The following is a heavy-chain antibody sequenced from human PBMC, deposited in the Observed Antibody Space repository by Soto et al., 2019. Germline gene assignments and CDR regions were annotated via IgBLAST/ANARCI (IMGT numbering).Heavy chain of an antibody. CDR3: ARYQWNPGAFDP. CDR1: GGYLSDYY. V-gene: IGHV4-34*01. CDR2: INHRGTT. Sequence: PSETLSLTCAVDGGYLSDYYLNWLRQPPGKGLEWIGEINHRGTTSYNPSLKSRVDISVDTAMTQFSLKLRSVTAADTAIYYCARYQWNPGAFDPWGPGTQVTVSS. D-gene: IGHD1-20*01. J-gene: IGHJ5*02.